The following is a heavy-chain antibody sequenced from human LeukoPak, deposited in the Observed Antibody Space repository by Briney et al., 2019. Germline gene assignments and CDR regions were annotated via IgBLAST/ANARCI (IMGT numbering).Heavy chain of an antibody. CDR3: ARDSGYGVPDY. V-gene: IGHV1-69*04. CDR2: IIPILGIA. D-gene: IGHD5-12*01. CDR1: GGTFSSYT. Sequence: SVKVSCKASGGTFSSYTISWVRQAPGQGLEWMGRIIPILGIANYAQKFQGRVTITADKSTSTAYMELSSLRSEDTAVYYRARDSGYGVPDYWGQGTLVTVSS. J-gene: IGHJ4*02.